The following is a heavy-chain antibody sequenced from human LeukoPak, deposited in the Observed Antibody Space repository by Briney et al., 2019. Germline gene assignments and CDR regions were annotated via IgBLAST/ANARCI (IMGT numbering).Heavy chain of an antibody. D-gene: IGHD6-6*01. CDR1: GFTFGRYA. J-gene: IGHJ4*02. Sequence: GRSLSPSWAAAGFTFGRYAMHWVRQAPGRGLGWVAVVSYEGSNNYYADSVNARFPNPRDNSKSKLYLQMIRLRAEDTVVYHCAIDPYSSSPFFDYWGQGTLVTVSS. CDR3: AIDPYSSSPFFDY. V-gene: IGHV3-30-3*01. CDR2: VSYEGSNN.